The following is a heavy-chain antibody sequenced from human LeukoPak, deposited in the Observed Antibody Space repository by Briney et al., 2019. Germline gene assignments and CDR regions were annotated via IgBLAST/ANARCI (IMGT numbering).Heavy chain of an antibody. CDR2: ISGSCCGT. J-gene: IGHJ6*01. CDR3: AKGDFYGDSRCGMDV. V-gene: IGHV3-23*01. CDR1: GFTFTSYA. D-gene: IGHD4-17*01. Sequence: GGSLRLSCASSGFTFTSYAMSWVRQAPGKGLEWVSAISGSCCGTYYPDSVKDRFTISRDNSKNTLYVQMNSLRAEDTAVYYCAKGDFYGDSRCGMDVWGQGTTVTVFS.